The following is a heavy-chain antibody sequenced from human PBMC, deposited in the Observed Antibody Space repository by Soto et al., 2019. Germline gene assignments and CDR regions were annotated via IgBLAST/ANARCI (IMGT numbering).Heavy chain of an antibody. J-gene: IGHJ6*02. CDR3: ARDNGRPQLGGNYYYITDV. V-gene: IGHV1-69*12. CDR1: GGTFSSYA. Sequence: QVQLVQSGAEVKEPGSSVKVSCQASGGTFSSYALSWVRQAPGQGLEWMGGIIPLFRTPDYAQKFQGRVTITADESKSKAYMELSSLRSEDTAIYYCARDNGRPQLGGNYYYITDVWGQGTTITVSS. D-gene: IGHD3-3*02. CDR2: IIPLFRTP.